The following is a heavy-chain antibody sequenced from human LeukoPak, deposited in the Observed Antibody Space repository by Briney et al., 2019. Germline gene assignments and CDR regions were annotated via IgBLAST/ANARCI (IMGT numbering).Heavy chain of an antibody. CDR1: GYTFTGYY. CDR2: INPNSGGT. Sequence: ASVKVSCKASGYTFTGYYMHWVRQAPGQGLEWMGWINPNSGGTNYAQKFQGRVTVTRDTSISTAYMELSRLRSDDTAVYYCASPLSYYDSSGYDYWGQGTLVTVSS. V-gene: IGHV1-2*02. CDR3: ASPLSYYDSSGYDY. J-gene: IGHJ4*02. D-gene: IGHD3-22*01.